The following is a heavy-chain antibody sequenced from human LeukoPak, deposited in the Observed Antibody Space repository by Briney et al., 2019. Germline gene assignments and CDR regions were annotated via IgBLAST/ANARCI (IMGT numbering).Heavy chain of an antibody. V-gene: IGHV3-48*03. J-gene: IGHJ3*01. CDR3: SPGGRTSGDR. D-gene: IGHD2-8*01. CDR2: ISSSGSYI. Sequence: QPGGSLRLSCEASGFTISSFEMDWVRQAPGKGLEWVSYISSSGSYIYYADSVRGRFTISRDNAKNSLYLQMNRLRADDTAVYYYSPGGRTSGDRWGQGTMVTVSS. CDR1: GFTISSFE.